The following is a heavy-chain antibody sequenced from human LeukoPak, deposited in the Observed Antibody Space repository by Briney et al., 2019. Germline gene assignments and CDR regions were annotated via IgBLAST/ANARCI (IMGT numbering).Heavy chain of an antibody. CDR2: INPSGGST. D-gene: IGHD2-2*01. V-gene: IGHV1-46*01. J-gene: IGHJ3*02. CDR1: GYTFTSYD. CDR3: ARGQRGIVVVPAAMPFDAFDI. Sequence: ASVKVSCKASGYTFTSYDINWVRQATGQGLEWMGIINPSGGSTSYAQRFQGRVTMTRDTSTSTVYMELSSLRSEDTAVYYCARGQRGIVVVPAAMPFDAFDIWGQGTMVTVSS.